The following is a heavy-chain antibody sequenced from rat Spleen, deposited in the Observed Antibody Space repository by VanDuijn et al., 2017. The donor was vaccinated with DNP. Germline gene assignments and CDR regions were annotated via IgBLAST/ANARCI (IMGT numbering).Heavy chain of an antibody. V-gene: IGHV5-31*01. D-gene: IGHD5-1*01. Sequence: EVQLVESGGGPVQPGRSLKLSCVASGFIFSNYWMTWIRQAPGKGLEWVASITNTDGSTYYPDSVKGRFTISRDNAKSTLYLQMNSLRSEDTATYYCASDWELYYWGQGVMVTVSS. CDR3: ASDWELYY. CDR1: GFIFSNYW. J-gene: IGHJ2*01. CDR2: ITNTDGST.